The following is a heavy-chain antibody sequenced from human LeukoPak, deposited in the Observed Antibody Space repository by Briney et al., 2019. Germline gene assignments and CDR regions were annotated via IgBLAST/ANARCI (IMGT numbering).Heavy chain of an antibody. V-gene: IGHV1-18*01. D-gene: IGHD2-15*01. CDR2: ISAYNGKK. CDR3: ARENRYCRGGSCYSAASDDAFDI. CDR1: GYTFTNYG. J-gene: IGHJ3*02. Sequence: GASVKVSCKASGYTFTNYGISWVRQAPGQGLEWMGWISAYNGKKNYAQKLQGRVTMTTDTSTSTVYMELRSLRADDTAVYYCARENRYCRGGSCYSAASDDAFDIWGQGTMVTVSS.